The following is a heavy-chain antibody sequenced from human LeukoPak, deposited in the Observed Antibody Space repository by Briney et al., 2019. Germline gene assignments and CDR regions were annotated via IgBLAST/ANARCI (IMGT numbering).Heavy chain of an antibody. D-gene: IGHD5-24*01. Sequence: SETLSLTCTASGGSISSHYWSWIRQPPGKGLEWIGYIYYSGSTNYNPSLKSRVTISVDTSKNQFSLKLSSVTAADTAVYYCARRSRDGYNMDWYFDLWGRGTLVTVSS. CDR3: ARRSRDGYNMDWYFDL. V-gene: IGHV4-59*11. CDR2: IYYSGST. J-gene: IGHJ2*01. CDR1: GGSISSHY.